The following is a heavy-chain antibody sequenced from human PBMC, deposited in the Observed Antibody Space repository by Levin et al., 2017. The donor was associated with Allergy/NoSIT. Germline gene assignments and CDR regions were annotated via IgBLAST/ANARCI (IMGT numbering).Heavy chain of an antibody. D-gene: IGHD6-19*01. CDR2: SGNKASGYTT. CDR1: GFTFNDHY. J-gene: IGHJ3*02. CDR3: ARGHSGQAVYAFDS. Sequence: GESLKISCGTSGFTFNDHYIDWVRQAPGKGLEWVGRSGNKASGYTTEYAASVDGRFTISREDSKKSVYLQLNSLKIEDTAVYYCARGHSGQAVYAFDSWGQGTVVTVSS. V-gene: IGHV3-72*01.